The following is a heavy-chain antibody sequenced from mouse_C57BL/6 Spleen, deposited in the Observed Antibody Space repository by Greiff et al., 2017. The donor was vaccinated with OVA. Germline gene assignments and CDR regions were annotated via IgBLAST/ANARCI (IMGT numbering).Heavy chain of an antibody. CDR1: GYSFTSYY. CDR2: IYPGSGNT. D-gene: IGHD1-1*01. V-gene: IGHV1-66*01. Sequence: QVQLQQSGPELVKPGASVKISCKASGYSFTSYYIHWVKQRPGQGLEWIGWIYPGSGNTKYNEKFKGKATLTADTSSSTAYMQLSSLTSEDSAVYYGARDYYGSKGAMDYWGQGTSVTVSS. CDR3: ARDYYGSKGAMDY. J-gene: IGHJ4*01.